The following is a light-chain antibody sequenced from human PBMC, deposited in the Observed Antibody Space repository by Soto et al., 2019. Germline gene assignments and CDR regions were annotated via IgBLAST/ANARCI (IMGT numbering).Light chain of an antibody. CDR1: QVIGNY. V-gene: IGKV1-27*01. Sequence: DIQMTQSPSSLSASVGDRFTITCRASQVIGNYLAWYQQKPGKAPKLLIYGASTLPSGVPSRFSGSGSGTDFTLTISSLQPEDVAIYYCQKYNSGLITFGQGTRLE. CDR2: GAS. J-gene: IGKJ5*01. CDR3: QKYNSGLIT.